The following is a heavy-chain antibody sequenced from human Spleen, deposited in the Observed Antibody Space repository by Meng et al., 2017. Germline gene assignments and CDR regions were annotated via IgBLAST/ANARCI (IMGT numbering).Heavy chain of an antibody. D-gene: IGHD2-21*01. Sequence: QVQVQQWGAGLLKPSETLSLPCAVYGGSFSGNYWSWSRQAPGKGLEWIGEIKDSGSTDYNPSLKSRVTMSVDTSRNQISLMLTSVTAADTAVYYCARNGAYCLDSWGQGTLVTVSS. J-gene: IGHJ4*02. CDR2: IKDSGST. CDR1: GGSFSGNY. V-gene: IGHV4-34*01. CDR3: ARNGAYCLDS.